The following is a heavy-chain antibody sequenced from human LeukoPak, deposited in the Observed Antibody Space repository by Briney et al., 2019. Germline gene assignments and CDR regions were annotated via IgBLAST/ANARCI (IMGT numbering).Heavy chain of an antibody. J-gene: IGHJ6*03. Sequence: ASVKVSCKASGYTFTSYDINWVRQATGQGLEWMGWMNPNSGNTGYAQKFQGRVTITRNTSISTAYMELSSLRSEDTAVYYCAGAPRRKRPRRDGYNRCGSNYYYYYMDVWGKGTTVTVSS. CDR2: MNPNSGNT. V-gene: IGHV1-8*03. CDR1: GYTFTSYD. CDR3: AGAPRRKRPRRDGYNRCGSNYYYYYMDV. D-gene: IGHD5-24*01.